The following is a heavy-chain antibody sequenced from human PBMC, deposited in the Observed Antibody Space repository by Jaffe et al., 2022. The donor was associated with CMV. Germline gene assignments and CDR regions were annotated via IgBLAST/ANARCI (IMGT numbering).Heavy chain of an antibody. CDR2: IYYSGST. J-gene: IGHJ4*02. D-gene: IGHD2-2*01. CDR3: ASAYRHTRLFDY. CDR1: GGSISSSSYY. V-gene: IGHV4-39*01. Sequence: QLQLQESGPGLVKPSETLSLTCTVSGGSISSSSYYWGWIRQPPGKGLEWIGSIYYSGSTYYNPSLKSRVTISVDTSKNQFSLKLSSVTAADTAVYYCASAYRHTRLFDYWGQGTLVTVSS.